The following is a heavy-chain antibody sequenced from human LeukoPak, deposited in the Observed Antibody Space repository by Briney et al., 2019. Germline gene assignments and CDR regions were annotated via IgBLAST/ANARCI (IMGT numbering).Heavy chain of an antibody. CDR1: GYTSTSYD. D-gene: IGHD3-10*01. Sequence: ASVKVSCKASGYTSTSYDIIWVRQATGQGLEWMGWMNPNSGDTQYAQKFQGRVTMTRDTSISTAYLELSSLRSEDTAVFYCGRESGFYGSGTRYWGQGTLVTVSS. V-gene: IGHV1-8*01. CDR3: GRESGFYGSGTRY. J-gene: IGHJ4*02. CDR2: MNPNSGDT.